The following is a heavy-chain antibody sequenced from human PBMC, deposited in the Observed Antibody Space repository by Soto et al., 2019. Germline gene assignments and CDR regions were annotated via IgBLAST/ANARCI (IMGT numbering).Heavy chain of an antibody. Sequence: QVQLQESGPGLVKPSQTLSLTCTVSGGSISSGGYYWSWIRQHPGKGLEWIGYIYYTWSTYYNPSLNSRVTISVDTSKNQFSLKLSSVTAADTAVYYCATLYMVRGVRTFDYWGQGTLVTVSS. CDR3: ATLYMVRGVRTFDY. D-gene: IGHD3-10*01. V-gene: IGHV4-31*03. J-gene: IGHJ4*02. CDR2: IYYTWST. CDR1: GGSISSGGYY.